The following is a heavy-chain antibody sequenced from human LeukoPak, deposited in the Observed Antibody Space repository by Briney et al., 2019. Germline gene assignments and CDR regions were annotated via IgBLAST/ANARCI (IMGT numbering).Heavy chain of an antibody. D-gene: IGHD6-13*01. Sequence: GGSLRLSCVASGFTFSSYAMSWVRQAPGKGLEWVSAISGSGGSTYYADSVKGRFTISRDNSKNTLYLQMNSLRAEDTAVYYCAKVGHGYSSIPLLDYWGQGTLVTVSS. CDR3: AKVGHGYSSIPLLDY. V-gene: IGHV3-23*01. CDR1: GFTFSSYA. CDR2: ISGSGGST. J-gene: IGHJ4*02.